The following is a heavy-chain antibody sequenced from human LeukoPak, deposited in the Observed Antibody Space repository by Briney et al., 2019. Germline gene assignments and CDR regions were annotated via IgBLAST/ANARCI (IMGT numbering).Heavy chain of an antibody. V-gene: IGHV4-38-2*02. CDR3: ARDRESSPWELLLDY. CDR2: LHHTRST. J-gene: IGHJ4*02. CDR1: GYSIRSGYY. Sequence: SETLSLTCAVSGYSIRSGYYWAWIRQPPGKGLEWIGSLHHTRSTYYNPSLKSRVSMSVDRSNNNFSLKLSTVTASDTAVYYCARDRESSPWELLLDYWGQGSWSPSPQ. D-gene: IGHD1-26*01.